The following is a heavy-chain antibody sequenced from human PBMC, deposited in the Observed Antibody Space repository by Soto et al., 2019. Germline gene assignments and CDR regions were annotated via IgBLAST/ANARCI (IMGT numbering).Heavy chain of an antibody. V-gene: IGHV1-2*02. Sequence: QVQLVQSGAEAKQPGASVRVSCKTYGYTFSDYFLHWVRQAPGQGPEWRGFVNPKRGGTEYAPRFQGRVRMTRATSSGTVYMDLYRLTFDDTAIYYCARDSGIPGRYWYFDVWGRGTLVSVSS. D-gene: IGHD3-9*01. J-gene: IGHJ2*01. CDR3: ARDSGIPGRYWYFDV. CDR1: GYTFSDYF. CDR2: VNPKRGGT.